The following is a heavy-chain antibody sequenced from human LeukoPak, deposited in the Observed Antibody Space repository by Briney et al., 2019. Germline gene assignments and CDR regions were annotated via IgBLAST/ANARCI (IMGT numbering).Heavy chain of an antibody. CDR2: IRYGSNK. CDR3: AKEGGDFWSGYHHTYFDY. Sequence: GGSLRLSCAASGFTFSSYGMHWVRQAPGKGLEWVAFIRYGSNKYYADSVKGRFTISRDNSKNTLYLQMNSLRAEDTAVYYCAKEGGDFWSGYHHTYFDYWGQGTLVTVSS. CDR1: GFTFSSYG. J-gene: IGHJ4*02. D-gene: IGHD3-3*01. V-gene: IGHV3-30*02.